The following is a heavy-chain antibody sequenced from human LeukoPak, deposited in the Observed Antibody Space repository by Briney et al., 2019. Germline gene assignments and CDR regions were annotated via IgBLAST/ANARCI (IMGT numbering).Heavy chain of an antibody. D-gene: IGHD5-12*01. CDR2: LYYTSYT. CDR1: DDSISTYY. V-gene: IGHV4-59*12. CDR3: ARDPAYGGYEGSFDY. J-gene: IGHJ4*02. Sequence: NPSETLSLTCTVSDDSISTYYWSWIRQPPGKGLEWIGYLYYTSYTKYNPSLKSRVTISLGTSKTQFSLKLTSVTAADTAVYYCARDPAYGGYEGSFDYWGQGVLVTVSS.